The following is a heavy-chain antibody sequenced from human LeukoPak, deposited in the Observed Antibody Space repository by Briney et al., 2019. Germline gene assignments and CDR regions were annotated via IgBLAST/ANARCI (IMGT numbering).Heavy chain of an antibody. D-gene: IGHD4-23*01. CDR2: IKQDGSEK. Sequence: GGSLRLSCAASGFTFSGYWMSWVRQAPGKGLEWVANIKQDGSEKYYVDSVKGRFTISRDNAKNSLYLQMNSLRAEDTAVYYCAIDGGYWGQGTLVTVSS. CDR3: AIDGGY. CDR1: GFTFSGYW. J-gene: IGHJ4*02. V-gene: IGHV3-7*03.